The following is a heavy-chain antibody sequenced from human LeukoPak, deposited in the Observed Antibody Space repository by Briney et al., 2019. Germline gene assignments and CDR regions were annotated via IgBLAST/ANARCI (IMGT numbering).Heavy chain of an antibody. Sequence: SEILSLTCAVSCVSISSTSYYWAWIRQPPGKGLEWIGTIYYSGSTYHNPSLKSRVPLSVDTSRNQFPLRLSSVDAADTAVYYCAKAGVRYFDSSGLYAFDFWGQGTTVTVSS. V-gene: IGHV4-39*06. D-gene: IGHD3-22*01. CDR1: CVSISSTSYY. J-gene: IGHJ3*01. CDR3: AKAGVRYFDSSGLYAFDF. CDR2: IYYSGST.